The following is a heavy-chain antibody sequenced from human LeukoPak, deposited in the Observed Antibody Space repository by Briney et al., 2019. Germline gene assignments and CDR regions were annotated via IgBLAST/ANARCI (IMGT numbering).Heavy chain of an antibody. CDR2: ISGSGGST. CDR3: AKDYYDSSGYITDALDI. J-gene: IGHJ3*02. CDR1: GFTVSSYA. Sequence: SGGSLRLSCAASGFTVSSYAMSWVRQAPGKGLEWVSAISGSGGSTYYADSVKGRFTISRDNSKNTLYLQMNSLRAEDTAVYYCAKDYYDSSGYITDALDIWGQGTIVTVSS. D-gene: IGHD3-22*01. V-gene: IGHV3-23*01.